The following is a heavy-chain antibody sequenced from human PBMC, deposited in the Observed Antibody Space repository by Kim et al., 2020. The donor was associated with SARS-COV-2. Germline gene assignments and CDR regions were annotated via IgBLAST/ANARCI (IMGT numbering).Heavy chain of an antibody. CDR1: GYSLTNYP. J-gene: IGHJ6*02. CDR2: VDTSTGEA. CDR3: EVYFEGAGYYDYGMEV. Sequence: ASVKVSCKASGYSLTNYPLSWVRQAPGQGLEWMGWVDTSTGEATYAQGFTGRFVFSLDTSVSTAYLQINSLRAEDTAVYYCEVYFEGAGYYDYGMEVWGQGTTVTVSS. V-gene: IGHV7-4-1*02. D-gene: IGHD2-15*01.